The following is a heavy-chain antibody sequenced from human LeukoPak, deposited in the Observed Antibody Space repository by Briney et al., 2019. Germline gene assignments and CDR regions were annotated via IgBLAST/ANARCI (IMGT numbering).Heavy chain of an antibody. CDR1: GFTFSTYV. J-gene: IGHJ4*02. CDR3: ARVRADSSGHDIDY. D-gene: IGHD3-22*01. V-gene: IGHV3-33*01. CDR2: LWYDGSNE. Sequence: SLRLSCAASGFTFSTYVMHWVRQAPGKGLEWVAILWYDGSNEYYADSVKGRFTMSRDNSKNTLHLQMNSLRAEDTAVYYCARVRADSSGHDIDYWGQGTLVTVSS.